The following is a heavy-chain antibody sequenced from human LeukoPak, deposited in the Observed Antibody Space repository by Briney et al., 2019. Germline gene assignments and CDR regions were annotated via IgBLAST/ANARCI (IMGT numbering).Heavy chain of an antibody. D-gene: IGHD2-15*01. V-gene: IGHV3-23*01. J-gene: IGHJ3*02. CDR1: GFTFSSYA. Sequence: GGSLRLSCAASGFTFSSYAMSWVRQAPGKGLEWVSAISGSGGSTYYADSVKGRFTISRDNSKNTLYLQMNSLRAEDTAVYYCAKGPYCSGGSCYVGSAFDIWGQGTMVTVSS. CDR2: ISGSGGST. CDR3: AKGPYCSGGSCYVGSAFDI.